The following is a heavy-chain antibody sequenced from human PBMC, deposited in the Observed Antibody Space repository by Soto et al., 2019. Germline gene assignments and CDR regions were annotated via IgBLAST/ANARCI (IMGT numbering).Heavy chain of an antibody. CDR1: GFTFSSYE. J-gene: IGHJ4*02. V-gene: IGHV3-48*03. CDR2: ISSSGSTI. CDR3: ARGTVTDKQIDY. D-gene: IGHD4-17*01. Sequence: EVQLVESGGGLVQPGGSLRLSCAASGFTFSSYEMNWVRQAPGKGLEWVSYISSSGSTIYYADSVKGRFTISRDNAKNSLYLQMNSLRAEDTAVYYCARGTVTDKQIDYWGQGTLVTVSS.